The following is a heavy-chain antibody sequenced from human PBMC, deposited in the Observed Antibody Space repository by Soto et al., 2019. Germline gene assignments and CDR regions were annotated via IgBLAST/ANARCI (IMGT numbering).Heavy chain of an antibody. CDR3: AKGRGGSGSLTPRVDF. J-gene: IGHJ4*02. CDR2: ISGGGDTT. CDR1: GFTFNNYA. D-gene: IGHD3-10*01. V-gene: IGHV3-23*01. Sequence: EVQLLDSGGGLVQPGGSLRLSCAASGFTFNNYAMTWVRQAPGKGLEWVSAISGGGDTTSYADSVKGRFTGSRDGSKSTLYLNMSSLRAEDTALYYCAKGRGGSGSLTPRVDFWGQGTLVTVSS.